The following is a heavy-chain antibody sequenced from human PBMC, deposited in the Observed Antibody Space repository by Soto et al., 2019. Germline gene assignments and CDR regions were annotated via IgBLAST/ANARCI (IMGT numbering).Heavy chain of an antibody. CDR1: GYTLPNYG. D-gene: IGHD3-10*01. J-gene: IGHJ5*02. CDR3: GRGVGSGSYYNHYNWLDP. CDR2: INVYNGNT. V-gene: IGHV1-18*01. Sequence: GASVKVACKACGYTLPNYGISWVRQAPGQGLEWMGWINVYNGNTKYAQKVQGRVTMTTDTSTSTAYMELRSLRSDDTAVYYCGRGVGSGSYYNHYNWLDPSAQGSPVPVSS.